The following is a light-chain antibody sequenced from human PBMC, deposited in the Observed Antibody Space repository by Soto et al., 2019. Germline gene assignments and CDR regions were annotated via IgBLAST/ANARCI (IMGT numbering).Light chain of an antibody. CDR1: QAIRTA. Sequence: AIQLTQSPSSLYASVGDRVTITCRASQAIRTALGWYQRKPGRAPNLLIYDASSLQSGVPSRFSGSGSGTEFTLTISSLQPDDSATYYCQQYESYSWTFGQGTKVDI. CDR3: QQYESYSWT. V-gene: IGKV1-13*02. J-gene: IGKJ1*01. CDR2: DAS.